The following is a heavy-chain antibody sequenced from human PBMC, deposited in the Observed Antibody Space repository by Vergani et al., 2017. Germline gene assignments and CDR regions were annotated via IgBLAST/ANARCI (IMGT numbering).Heavy chain of an antibody. CDR2: IYYSGRT. D-gene: IGHD1-26*01. Sequence: QVQLQQWGAGVVKPSGTLSLTCAVFGESFSSFYWSWVRQPAGKGLEWIGRIYYSGRTDYNPSLESRVTISVDTSKNTFSLKLNSVTAADTAIYYCARDSAVGGTFDSWGQGTLVSVSS. J-gene: IGHJ4*02. V-gene: IGHV4-59*10. CDR3: ARDSAVGGTFDS. CDR1: GESFSSFY.